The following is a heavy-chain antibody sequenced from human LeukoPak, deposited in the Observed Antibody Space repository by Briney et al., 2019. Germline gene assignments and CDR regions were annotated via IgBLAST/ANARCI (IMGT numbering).Heavy chain of an antibody. J-gene: IGHJ4*02. Sequence: ASVRVSCKASVYIFTSYGLSWVRQAPGQGLEWMGWISANNGHTHYAQKFQGRLTITRDMSTRTVDMELRSLRSDDTAVYYCARDMRHYRYYESDEYYFNFEYWGQGTLVTVSS. D-gene: IGHD3-22*01. CDR3: ARDMRHYRYYESDEYYFNFEY. CDR2: ISANNGHT. V-gene: IGHV1-18*01. CDR1: VYIFTSYG.